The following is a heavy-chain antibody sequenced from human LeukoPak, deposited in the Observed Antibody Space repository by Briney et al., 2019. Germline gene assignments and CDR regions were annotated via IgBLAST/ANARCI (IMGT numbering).Heavy chain of an antibody. D-gene: IGHD5-18*01. J-gene: IGHJ4*02. CDR3: ARGKGYSYVYGTDY. CDR1: GGTFSSYA. CDR2: IIPIFGTA. Sequence: GASVKVSCKASGGTFSSYAISWVRQAPGQGLEWMGGIIPIFGTANYAQKFQGRVTITADESTSTAYTELSSLRSEDTAIYYCARGKGYSYVYGTDYWGQGTLATVSS. V-gene: IGHV1-69*01.